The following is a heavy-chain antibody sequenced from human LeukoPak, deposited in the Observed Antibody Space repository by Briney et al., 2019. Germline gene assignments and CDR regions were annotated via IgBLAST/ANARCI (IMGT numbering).Heavy chain of an antibody. CDR2: IYSGGST. J-gene: IGHJ6*02. CDR3: ASTMVRGYYYYGVDV. CDR1: GFTVSSNY. Sequence: GGSLRLSCAASGFTVSSNYMSWVRQAPGKGLEWVSVIYSGGSTYYADSVKGRFTISRDNSKNTLYLQMNSLRAEDTAVYYCASTMVRGYYYYGVDVWGQGTTVTVSS. V-gene: IGHV3-66*01. D-gene: IGHD3-10*01.